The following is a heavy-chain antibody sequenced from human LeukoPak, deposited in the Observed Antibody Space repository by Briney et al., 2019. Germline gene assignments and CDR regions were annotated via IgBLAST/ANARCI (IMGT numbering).Heavy chain of an antibody. CDR1: GFTFSDHH. Sequence: GGSLRLSCAASGFTFSDHHMDWVRQAPGKGLEWVSAISGSGDSTYYGDSVKGRFTISRDNSKNTLYLQMNSLRAEDTAVYYCAKTRPLDSSSWSHGDYWGQGTLVTVSS. J-gene: IGHJ4*02. CDR3: AKTRPLDSSSWSHGDY. V-gene: IGHV3-23*01. CDR2: ISGSGDST. D-gene: IGHD6-13*01.